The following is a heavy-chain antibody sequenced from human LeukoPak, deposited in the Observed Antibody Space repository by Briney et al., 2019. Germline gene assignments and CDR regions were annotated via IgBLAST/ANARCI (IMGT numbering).Heavy chain of an antibody. CDR2: ISVSGGRT. D-gene: IGHD6-13*01. V-gene: IGHV3-23*01. CDR1: GFTFSSYA. Sequence: GGSLRLSCAASGFTFSSYAMSWVRQAPGKGVEWGSAISVSGGRTYYADSLQGRFTISRDNSKNTLYLQMNSLRAEDTAVYYCAKWSGWYRWGQGTLVTVSS. CDR3: AKWSGWYR. J-gene: IGHJ5*02.